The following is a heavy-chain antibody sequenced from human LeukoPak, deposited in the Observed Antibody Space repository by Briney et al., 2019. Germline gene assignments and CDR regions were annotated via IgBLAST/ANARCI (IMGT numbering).Heavy chain of an antibody. CDR1: GGSINSGDYY. CDR2: IYYSGST. D-gene: IGHD3-10*01. CDR3: ARGGVRGVIIRSNWFDP. Sequence: SETLPLTCTVSGGSINSGDYYWSWIRQPPEKGLEWIGYIYYSGSTQYNPSLKSRVTISVDTSKNQFSLKLSSVTAADTAVYYCARGGVRGVIIRSNWFDPWGQGTLVTVSS. J-gene: IGHJ5*02. V-gene: IGHV4-30-4*08.